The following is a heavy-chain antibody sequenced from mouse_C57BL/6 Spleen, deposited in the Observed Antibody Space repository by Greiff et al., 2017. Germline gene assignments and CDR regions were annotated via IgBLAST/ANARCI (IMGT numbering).Heavy chain of an antibody. V-gene: IGHV5-17*01. CDR1: GFTFSDYG. D-gene: IGHD1-1*01. CDR3: ARPFYYGAYYFDY. CDR2: ISSGSSTI. J-gene: IGHJ2*01. Sequence: EVKLVESGGGLVKPGGSLKLSCAASGFTFSDYGMHWVRQAPEKGLEWVAYISSGSSTIYYADTVKGRFTISRDNAKNTLFLQMTSLRSEDTAMXDCARPFYYGAYYFDYWGQGTTLTVAS.